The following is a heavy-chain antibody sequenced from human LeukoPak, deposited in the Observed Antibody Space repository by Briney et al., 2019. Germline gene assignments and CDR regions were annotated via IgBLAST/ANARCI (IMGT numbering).Heavy chain of an antibody. CDR1: GFTVSSNY. CDR3: AREGTGRYYYYYYMDV. Sequence: PGGSLRLSCAASGFTVSSNYMNWVRQAPGKGLEWVSYISSSGDTIYYADSVKGRFTISRDNAKNSLYLQMNSLRAEDTAVYYCAREGTGRYYYYYYMDVWGKGTTVTISS. J-gene: IGHJ6*03. V-gene: IGHV3-48*03. D-gene: IGHD1-1*01. CDR2: ISSSGDTI.